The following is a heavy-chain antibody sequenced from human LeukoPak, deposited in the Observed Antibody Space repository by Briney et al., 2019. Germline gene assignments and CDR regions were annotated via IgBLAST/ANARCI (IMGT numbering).Heavy chain of an antibody. CDR2: IYSGGAT. V-gene: IGHV3-23*05. Sequence: GGSLRLSCAASGFTFSSYAMSWVRQAPGKGLEWVSAIYSGGATCYADSAKGRFTISRDNSKNTLYLQMNNLRVEDTAVYYCARAPSGWNFDCWGQGALVTVST. CDR1: GFTFSSYA. J-gene: IGHJ4*02. D-gene: IGHD6-19*01. CDR3: ARAPSGWNFDC.